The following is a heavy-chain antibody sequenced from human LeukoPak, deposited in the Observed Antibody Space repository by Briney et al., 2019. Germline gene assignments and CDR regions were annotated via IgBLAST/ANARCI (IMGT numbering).Heavy chain of an antibody. D-gene: IGHD2-2*01. CDR1: GFTFSTYA. J-gene: IGHJ4*02. CDR2: IRGDGGST. V-gene: IGHV3-23*01. Sequence: GGSLRLSCAASGFTFSTYAMSWVRQAPGQGLEWVSSIRGDGGSTYYAESVKGRFTISRDNSKNTLYLQMNSLRAEDTAVYYCAKRPDCSTTNCFRFEYWGQGTLVTVSS. CDR3: AKRPDCSTTNCFRFEY.